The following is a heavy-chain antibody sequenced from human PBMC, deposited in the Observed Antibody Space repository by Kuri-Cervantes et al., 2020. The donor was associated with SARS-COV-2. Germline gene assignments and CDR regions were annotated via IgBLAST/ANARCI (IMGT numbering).Heavy chain of an antibody. CDR3: ARGGHYCSSTSCYMPGDY. CDR1: GFTFSSYG. V-gene: IGHV3-30*02. CDR2: IRYDGSNK. J-gene: IGHJ4*02. Sequence: GGSLRLSCAASGFTFSSYGMHWVRQAPGKGLEWVAFIRYDGSNKYYADSVKGRFTISRDNSKNTLYLQMGSLRAEDMAVYYCARGGHYCSSTSCYMPGDYWGQGTLVTVSS. D-gene: IGHD2-2*02.